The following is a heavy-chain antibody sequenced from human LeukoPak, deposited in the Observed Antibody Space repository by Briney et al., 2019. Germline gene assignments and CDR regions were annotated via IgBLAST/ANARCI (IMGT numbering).Heavy chain of an antibody. CDR1: GFTHRKYG. Sequence: PGRSLRLSCAASGFTHRKYGMHWVRQAPGKGLEWVTDIWPDGNKKYYADSVEGRLTISRDNSKNTLYLQMHSLRGEDTAVYYCARDADGYDGLGGGLDVWGQGTMVTVSS. D-gene: IGHD3-16*01. J-gene: IGHJ3*01. CDR2: IWPDGNKK. V-gene: IGHV3-33*01. CDR3: ARDADGYDGLGGGLDV.